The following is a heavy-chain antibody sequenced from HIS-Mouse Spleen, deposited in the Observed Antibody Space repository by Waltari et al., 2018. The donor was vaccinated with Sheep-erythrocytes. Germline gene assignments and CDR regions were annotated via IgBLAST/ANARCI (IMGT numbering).Heavy chain of an antibody. D-gene: IGHD1-26*01. Sequence: EVQLVESVGGLVKPGGSLRLSCAASGFTFSSYSMNWVRQVQGKGLEWASSSSSRGYIYYADSVKGRSTISRDHAKNSLYLQMNILRAEDTAVYYCARVASGATFDYWGQGTLVTVSS. CDR3: ARVASGATFDY. CDR1: GFTFSSYS. V-gene: IGHV3-21*01. CDR2: SSSRGYI. J-gene: IGHJ4*02.